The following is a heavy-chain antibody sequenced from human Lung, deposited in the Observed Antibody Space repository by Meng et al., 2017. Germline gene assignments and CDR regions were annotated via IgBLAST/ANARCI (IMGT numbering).Heavy chain of an antibody. Sequence: QVQLVQSGAEVKKPGASVKVSCKASGYTFPGSYMHWVRQAPGQGLEWMGRVNPNNGGTNYAQKFQGRVTMTRDTSISTAYLELSRLTSDDTAVYYCASYCRGTSCATYWGQGALVTVSS. CDR1: GYTFPGSY. V-gene: IGHV1-2*06. CDR3: ASYCRGTSCATY. D-gene: IGHD2-15*01. CDR2: VNPNNGGT. J-gene: IGHJ4*02.